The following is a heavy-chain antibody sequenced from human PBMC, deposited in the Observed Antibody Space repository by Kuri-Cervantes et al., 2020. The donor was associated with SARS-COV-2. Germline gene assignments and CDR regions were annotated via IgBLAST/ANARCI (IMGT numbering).Heavy chain of an antibody. CDR3: AKDRVGVQDF. V-gene: IGHV3-30-3*01. D-gene: IGHD2-21*01. J-gene: IGHJ4*02. CDR2: ISYDGSNK. CDR1: GFTFSSYA. Sequence: GGSLRLSCAAAGFTFSSYAMHWVRQAPGKGLEWVAVISYDGSNKYYADSGKGRFTISRDNSQNTLYLHMKSLRSEDTAMYYCAKDRVGVQDFWGQGTLVTVSS.